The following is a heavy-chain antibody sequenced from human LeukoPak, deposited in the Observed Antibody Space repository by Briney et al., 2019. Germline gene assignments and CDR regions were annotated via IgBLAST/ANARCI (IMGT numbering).Heavy chain of an antibody. CDR2: ISSSSSYI. CDR1: GFTFSSYS. CDR3: AKGGIQLWFLPLDY. V-gene: IGHV3-21*04. J-gene: IGHJ4*02. D-gene: IGHD5-18*01. Sequence: GGSLRLSCAASGFTFSSYSMNWVRQAPGKGLEWVSSISSSSSYIYYADPVKGRFTISRDNSKNTLYLQMNSLRAEDTAVYYCAKGGIQLWFLPLDYWGQGTLVTVSS.